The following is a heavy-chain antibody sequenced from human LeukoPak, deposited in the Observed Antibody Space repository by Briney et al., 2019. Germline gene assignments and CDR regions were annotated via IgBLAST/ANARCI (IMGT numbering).Heavy chain of an antibody. CDR2: TYNRSKWYY. CDR3: ARGVYSSGRPYDY. CDR1: GDSVSSNSAA. D-gene: IGHD6-19*01. Sequence: SQTLSLTCAISGDSVSSNSAAWNWIRQSPSRGLEWLGRTYNRSKWYYESAESVKSRVTITSDTSKNQFSLHLNSVTPEDTAVYFCARGVYSSGRPYDYWGQGSLVTVSS. V-gene: IGHV6-1*01. J-gene: IGHJ4*02.